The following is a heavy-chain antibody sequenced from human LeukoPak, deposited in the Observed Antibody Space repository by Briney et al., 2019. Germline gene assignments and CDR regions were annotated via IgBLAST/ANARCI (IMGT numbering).Heavy chain of an antibody. D-gene: IGHD3-10*01. J-gene: IGHJ4*02. CDR3: ARHYGSGTYSRRYYFDY. CDR1: GYSISSGYY. Sequence: SETLSLTCTVSGYSISSGYYWGWIRPPPGKGLEWIGEINHSGSTNYNPSLKSRVTISVDTSKNQFSLKLSSVTAADTAVYYCARHYGSGTYSRRYYFDYWGQGTLVTVSS. CDR2: INHSGST. V-gene: IGHV4-38-2*02.